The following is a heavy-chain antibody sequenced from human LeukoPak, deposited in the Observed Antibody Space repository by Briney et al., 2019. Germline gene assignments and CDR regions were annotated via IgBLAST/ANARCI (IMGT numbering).Heavy chain of an antibody. V-gene: IGHV4-39*01. Sequence: PSETLSLTCTVSGGSISSSSYYWGWIRQPPGKGLEWIGSIYYSGSTYYNPSLKSRVTISVDTSKNQFSLELSSVTAADTAVYYCARPMTTVIAGHWFDPWGQGTLVTVSS. CDR3: ARPMTTVIAGHWFDP. J-gene: IGHJ5*02. D-gene: IGHD4-11*01. CDR2: IYYSGST. CDR1: GGSISSSSYY.